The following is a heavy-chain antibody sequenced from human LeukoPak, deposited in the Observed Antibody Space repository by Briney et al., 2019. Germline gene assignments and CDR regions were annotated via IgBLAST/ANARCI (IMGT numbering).Heavy chain of an antibody. CDR1: GYSFTGSY. D-gene: IGHD7-27*01. CDR2: INPNSGGT. CDR3: ARVPLPNWGSAEYFDL. Sequence: ASVKVSFKASGYSFTGSYMHWVRQAPGQGLEWMGWINPNSGGTNYAQKFRGRVTMTRDTSISTAYMEVSSLRSDDTAVYYCARVPLPNWGSAEYFDLWGRGTLVTVSS. J-gene: IGHJ2*01. V-gene: IGHV1-2*02.